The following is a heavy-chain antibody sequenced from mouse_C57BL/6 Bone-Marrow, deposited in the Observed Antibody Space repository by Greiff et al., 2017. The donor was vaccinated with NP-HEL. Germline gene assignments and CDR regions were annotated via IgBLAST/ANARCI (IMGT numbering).Heavy chain of an antibody. CDR3: ARSLRLYYAMDY. V-gene: IGHV5-12*01. J-gene: IGHJ4*01. CDR1: GFTFSDYY. CDR2: ISNGGGST. Sequence: EVKLMESGGGLVQPGGSLKLSCAASGFTFSDYYMYWVRQTPEKRLEWVAYISNGGGSTYYPDTVKGRFTISRDNAKNTLYLQMSRLKSEDTAMYYCARSLRLYYAMDYWGQGTSVTVSS. D-gene: IGHD1-2*01.